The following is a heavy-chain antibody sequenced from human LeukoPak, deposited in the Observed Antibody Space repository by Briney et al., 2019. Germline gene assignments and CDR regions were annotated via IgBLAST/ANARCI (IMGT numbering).Heavy chain of an antibody. CDR3: AKDPAPWYSSSSPYDY. CDR2: IRYDGSNK. J-gene: IGHJ4*02. CDR1: GFNFSIYG. V-gene: IGHV3-30*02. D-gene: IGHD6-6*01. Sequence: GGSLRLSCAASGFNFSIYGMHWIRQAPGKGLEWVAFIRYDGSNKYYADSVKGRFTISRDNSKNTLYLQMNSLRAEDTAVYFCAKDPAPWYSSSSPYDYWGQGTLVTVSS.